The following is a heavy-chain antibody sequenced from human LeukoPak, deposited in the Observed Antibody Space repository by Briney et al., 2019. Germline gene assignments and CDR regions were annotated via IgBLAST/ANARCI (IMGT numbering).Heavy chain of an antibody. CDR3: ARVTGFDIVATIFDY. J-gene: IGHJ4*02. CDR2: IYYSGST. D-gene: IGHD5-12*01. V-gene: IGHV4-31*03. Sequence: PSETLSLTCTVSGDSISSGGYYWSWIRQHPGKGLEWIGYIYYSGSTYSNPSLKSRVTISVDTSKNQFSLKLSSGTAADTAVYYCARVTGFDIVATIFDYWGQGTLVTVSS. CDR1: GDSISSGGYY.